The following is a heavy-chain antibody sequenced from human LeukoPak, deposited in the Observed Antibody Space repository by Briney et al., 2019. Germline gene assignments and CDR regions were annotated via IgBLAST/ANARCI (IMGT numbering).Heavy chain of an antibody. J-gene: IGHJ4*02. CDR1: GFTFSTYW. V-gene: IGHV3-7*01. CDR2: TREDGSEK. CDR3: ARELAGHYYGSGSSFDY. D-gene: IGHD3-10*01. Sequence: GGSLRLSCTASGFTFSTYWMSWVRQAPGKGLEWVANTREDGSEKYYVDSVKGRFSISRDNAKNSLYLQMNSLRAEDTAVYYCARELAGHYYGSGSSFDYWGQGTLVTVSS.